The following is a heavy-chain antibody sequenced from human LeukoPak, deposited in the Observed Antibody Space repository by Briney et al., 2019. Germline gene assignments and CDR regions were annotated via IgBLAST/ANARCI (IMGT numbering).Heavy chain of an antibody. D-gene: IGHD6-19*01. Sequence: PSETLSLTCAVYGGSFSGYYWSWIRQPPGKGLEWIGEINHSGSTNYNPSLKSRVTISVDTSKNQFSLKLSSVTAADTAVYYCARSDAVAGTDYWGQGTLVTVSS. CDR1: GGSFSGYY. CDR2: INHSGST. V-gene: IGHV4-34*01. J-gene: IGHJ4*02. CDR3: ARSDAVAGTDY.